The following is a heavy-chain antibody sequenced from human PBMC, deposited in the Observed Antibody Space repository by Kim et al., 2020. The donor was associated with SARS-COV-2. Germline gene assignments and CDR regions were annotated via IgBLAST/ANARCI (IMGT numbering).Heavy chain of an antibody. Sequence: ASVKVSCKVSGYTLTELSMHWVRQAPGKGLEWMGGFDPEDGETIYAQKFQGRVTMTEDTSTDTAYMELSSLRSEDTAVYYCATGPQREGFLEWLFLFDYWGQGTLVTVSS. J-gene: IGHJ4*02. CDR3: ATGPQREGFLEWLFLFDY. V-gene: IGHV1-24*01. CDR2: FDPEDGET. D-gene: IGHD3-3*01. CDR1: GYTLTELS.